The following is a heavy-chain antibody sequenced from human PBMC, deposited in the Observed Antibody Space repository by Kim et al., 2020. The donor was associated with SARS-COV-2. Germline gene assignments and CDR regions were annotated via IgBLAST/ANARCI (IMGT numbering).Heavy chain of an antibody. CDR2: IYTSSSRT. Sequence: GGSLRLSCAASGFIFSGYAMNWVRQAPGKGLEWVSVIYTSSSRTTYYADAVKGRFTISRDNSKNMLYLQMDSLRAEDTAVYYCAKPGGNFDPYYFDYWGQGTLVPVSS. V-gene: IGHV3-23*03. D-gene: IGHD3-9*01. J-gene: IGHJ4*02. CDR3: AKPGGNFDPYYFDY. CDR1: GFIFSGYA.